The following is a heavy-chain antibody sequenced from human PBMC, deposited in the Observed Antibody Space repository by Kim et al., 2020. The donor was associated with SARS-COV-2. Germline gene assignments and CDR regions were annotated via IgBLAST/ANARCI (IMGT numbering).Heavy chain of an antibody. CDR1: GFTFSSYA. V-gene: IGHV3-30*18. D-gene: IGHD3-10*01. J-gene: IGHJ5*01. CDR3: AKGAPYASGSYNWFDS. CDR2: ISYDGSKK. Sequence: GGSLRLSCAASGFTFSSYAMHWVRQAPGKGLEWVAVISYDGSKKYFADAMKGRFIISRDNSKNTLILQMNSLRTEDTAVYFCAKGAPYASGSYNWFDSWGQGTLVTVSS.